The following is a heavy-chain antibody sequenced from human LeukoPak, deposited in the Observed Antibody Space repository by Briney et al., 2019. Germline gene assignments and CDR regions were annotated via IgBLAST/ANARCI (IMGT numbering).Heavy chain of an antibody. Sequence: GASVKVSCKASGYTFTGYYIHWVRQAPGQGLEWMGWISPNSGGTNYAQKFQGRVTMTRDASISTAYMEVNKLRSDDTAVYYCARYFYDSSGSSSDAFDIWGQGTMVTVSS. CDR3: ARYFYDSSGSSSDAFDI. V-gene: IGHV1-2*02. J-gene: IGHJ3*02. CDR2: ISPNSGGT. D-gene: IGHD3-22*01. CDR1: GYTFTGYY.